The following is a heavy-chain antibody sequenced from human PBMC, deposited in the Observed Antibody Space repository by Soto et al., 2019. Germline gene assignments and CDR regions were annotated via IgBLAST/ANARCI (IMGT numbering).Heavy chain of an antibody. CDR2: IYVTGAV. V-gene: IGHV4-31*03. J-gene: IGHJ5*02. D-gene: IGHD2-21*01. CDR3: ARLRIATNNYKWFDP. Sequence: PSETLSLTCSVSGAALNSGNYYWSWIRLVRGKGLEWIGHIYVTGAVDYNPSLRDRITISQDTSERQFSLNLRLVTAADTAVYYCARLRIATNNYKWFDPWGQGTLVTVSS. CDR1: GAALNSGNYY.